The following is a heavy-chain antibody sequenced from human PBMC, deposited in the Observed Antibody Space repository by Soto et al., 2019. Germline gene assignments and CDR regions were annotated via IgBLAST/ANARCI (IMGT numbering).Heavy chain of an antibody. CDR3: ARDRAYAFDI. V-gene: IGHV3-53*05. CDR1: GFTVSSYY. CDR2: TYTGGNT. Sequence: GGSLRLSCAASGFTVSSYYMIWVRQAPGRGLEWVSVTYTGGNTKYADSVKSRFIISRDNSKNTLYLQINSPRVDDTAVYYCARDRAYAFDIWGQGTMVTVSS. J-gene: IGHJ3*02.